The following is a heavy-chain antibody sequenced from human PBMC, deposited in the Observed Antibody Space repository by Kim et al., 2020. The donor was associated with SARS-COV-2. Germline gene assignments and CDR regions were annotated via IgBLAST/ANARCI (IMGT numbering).Heavy chain of an antibody. J-gene: IGHJ4*02. CDR3: ARADDRRYCSGGSCYFFDY. CDR2: INHSGST. V-gene: IGHV4-34*01. Sequence: SETLSLTCAVYGGSFSGYYWSWIRQPPGKGLEWIGEINHSGSTNYNPSLKSRVTISVDTSKNQFSLKLSSVTAADTAVYYCARADDRRYCSGGSCYFFDYWGQGTLVTVSS. CDR1: GGSFSGYY. D-gene: IGHD2-15*01.